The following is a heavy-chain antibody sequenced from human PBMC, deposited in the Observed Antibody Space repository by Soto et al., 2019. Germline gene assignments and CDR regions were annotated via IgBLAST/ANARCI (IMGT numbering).Heavy chain of an antibody. J-gene: IGHJ4*02. CDR2: IYPGDSDT. CDR3: ARLGGWGHCSNTRCYTFDY. Sequence: GESLKISCKGSGYSFISYWIGWVRQMPGKGLEWMGIIYPGDSDTRYSPSFQGQVTISADKSISTAYLQWSSLKASDTAMYYCARLGGWGHCSNTRCYTFDYWGQGTPVTVSS. D-gene: IGHD2-2*02. V-gene: IGHV5-51*01. CDR1: GYSFISYW.